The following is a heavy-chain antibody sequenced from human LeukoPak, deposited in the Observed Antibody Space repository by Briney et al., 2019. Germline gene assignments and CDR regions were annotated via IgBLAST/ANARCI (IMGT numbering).Heavy chain of an antibody. V-gene: IGHV3-30-3*01. Sequence: PGRSLRLSCAASGFTFTNYAMHWVRQAPGKGLEWVAVISYDGSNKYYADSVKGRFTISRDNSKNTLYLQMNSLRAEDTAVYYCARESPAVVVRTYYFDYWGQGTLVTVSS. J-gene: IGHJ4*02. CDR2: ISYDGSNK. CDR1: GFTFTNYA. D-gene: IGHD3-22*01. CDR3: ARESPAVVVRTYYFDY.